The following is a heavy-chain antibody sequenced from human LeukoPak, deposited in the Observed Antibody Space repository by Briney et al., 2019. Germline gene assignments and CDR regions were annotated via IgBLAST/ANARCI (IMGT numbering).Heavy chain of an antibody. J-gene: IGHJ3*02. V-gene: IGHV4-4*07. CDR2: IYTSGST. CDR1: GGSISSYY. CDR3: ARSIGASGYSNLIGAFDI. Sequence: SETLSLTCTVSGGSISSYYWSWIRQPAGKGLEWIGRIYTSGSTNYNPSLKSRVTMSVDTSKNQFSLKLSSVTAADTAVYYCARSIGASGYSNLIGAFDIWGQGTMVTVSS. D-gene: IGHD3-3*01.